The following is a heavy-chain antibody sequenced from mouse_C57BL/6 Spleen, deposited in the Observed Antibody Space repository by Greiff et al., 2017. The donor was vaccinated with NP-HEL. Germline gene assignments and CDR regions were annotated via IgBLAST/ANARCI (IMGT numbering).Heavy chain of an antibody. D-gene: IGHD1-1*02. Sequence: EVQLQQSVAELVRPGASVKLSCTASGFNIKNTYIHWVKQRPEQGLEWIGRIDPANGNTKYAPKFQGKATRTADTSSNTAYLQLSSLTSEDTAIYYCARRGLYYAMDYWGQGTSVTVSS. V-gene: IGHV14-3*01. CDR2: IDPANGNT. J-gene: IGHJ4*01. CDR1: GFNIKNTY. CDR3: ARRGLYYAMDY.